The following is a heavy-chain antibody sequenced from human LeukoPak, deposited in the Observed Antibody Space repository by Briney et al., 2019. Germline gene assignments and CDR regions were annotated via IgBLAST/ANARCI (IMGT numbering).Heavy chain of an antibody. V-gene: IGHV4-59*12. CDR3: ATSPVYYYDSSGYFDY. D-gene: IGHD3-22*01. J-gene: IGHJ4*02. CDR2: IYYSGTT. CDR1: GGSISSYY. Sequence: SETLSLTCTVSGGSISSYYWSWIRQPPGKGLEWIGYIYYSGTTSYNPSLKSRVTISVDTSKNQFSLKLSSVTAADTAVYYCATSPVYYYDSSGYFDYWGQGTLVTVSS.